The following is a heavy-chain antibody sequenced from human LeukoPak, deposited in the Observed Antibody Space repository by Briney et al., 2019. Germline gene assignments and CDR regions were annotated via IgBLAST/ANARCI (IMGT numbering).Heavy chain of an antibody. V-gene: IGHV4-4*07. CDR2: IYTSGST. CDR1: GGSISSNY. J-gene: IGHJ5*02. D-gene: IGHD3-10*01. CDR3: ARDVWYYGSNWFDP. Sequence: SETLSLTCTGSGGSISSNYWSWMRQPAGKGREWVGRIYTSGSTNYTPSLQSRVTMSVDTSKNQFSLKLSSVTAADTAVYYCARDVWYYGSNWFDPWGQGTLVTVSS.